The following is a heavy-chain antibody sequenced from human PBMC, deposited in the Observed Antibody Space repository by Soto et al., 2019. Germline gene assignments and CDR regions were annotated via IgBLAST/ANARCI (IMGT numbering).Heavy chain of an antibody. CDR3: ARGAVTAYGRKRPRLDY. J-gene: IGHJ4*02. D-gene: IGHD3-10*01. Sequence: SETLSLTCTVSGGSISSGGYYWSWIRQHPGKGLEWIGYIYYSGSTYYNPSLKSRVTISVDTSKNQFSLKLSSVTAADTAVYYCARGAVTAYGRKRPRLDYWGQGTLVTVSS. V-gene: IGHV4-31*03. CDR1: GGSISSGGYY. CDR2: IYYSGST.